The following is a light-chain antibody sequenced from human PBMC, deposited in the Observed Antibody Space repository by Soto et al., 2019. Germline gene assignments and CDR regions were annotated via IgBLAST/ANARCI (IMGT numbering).Light chain of an antibody. Sequence: EIVLTQSPATLSLSPGERATLSCRASQSVSSSLAWYQQKPGQAPRLLIYDASSRATGIPARFSGSGSGTDFTLTISSLEPEDFAVYYCQQRSNWRLTFGGGTKVEIK. CDR1: QSVSSS. J-gene: IGKJ4*01. CDR3: QQRSNWRLT. CDR2: DAS. V-gene: IGKV3-11*01.